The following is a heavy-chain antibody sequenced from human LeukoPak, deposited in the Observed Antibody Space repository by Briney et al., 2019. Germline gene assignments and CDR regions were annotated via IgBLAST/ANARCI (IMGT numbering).Heavy chain of an antibody. V-gene: IGHV3-23*01. Sequence: GGSLRLSCAASGFTFSGYMMTWVRQAPGKGLEWVSTISGSGGSTYYADSVKGRFTISRDNSENTLYLQMKSLRAEDTAVYYCARGDGYNFFDYWGQGTLVTVSS. CDR1: GFTFSGYM. J-gene: IGHJ4*02. CDR3: ARGDGYNFFDY. CDR2: ISGSGGST. D-gene: IGHD5-24*01.